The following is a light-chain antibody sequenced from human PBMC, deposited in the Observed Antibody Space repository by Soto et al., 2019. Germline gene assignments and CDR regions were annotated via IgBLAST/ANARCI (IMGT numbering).Light chain of an antibody. V-gene: IGLV1-40*01. J-gene: IGLJ3*02. CDR1: SSNIGAGYN. CDR3: QSYDSSLSGWV. CDR2: DYS. Sequence: QSVLTQPPSVSGAPGQRVTISCTGSSSNIGAGYNVHWYQQLPGTAPKLLISDYSSRPSGVPDRFSGFKSDTSASLAITGLQAEDEADYYCQSYDSSLSGWVFGGGTKLTVL.